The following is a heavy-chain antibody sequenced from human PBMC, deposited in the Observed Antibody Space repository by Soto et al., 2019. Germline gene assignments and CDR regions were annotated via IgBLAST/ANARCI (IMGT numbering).Heavy chain of an antibody. J-gene: IGHJ4*02. D-gene: IGHD3-16*01. CDR2: IYPSGSA. CDR1: GGPFTSYY. Sequence: PSETLSLTCTVSGGPFTSYYWTWIRQPAGKGLEWIGRIYPSGSADYNPSLKSRVTMSVDTSKNQISLKLSSVTAADTAVYYCARGQIVMLNWGQGTLVTVSS. V-gene: IGHV4-4*07. CDR3: ARGQIVMLN.